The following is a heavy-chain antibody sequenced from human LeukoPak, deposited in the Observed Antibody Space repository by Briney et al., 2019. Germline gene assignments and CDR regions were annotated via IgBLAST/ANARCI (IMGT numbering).Heavy chain of an antibody. Sequence: GGSLRLSCAASGFTFSSYAMSWVRQAPGKGLEWVSAISGSGGSTYYADSVKGRSTISRDNSKNTLYLQMNSLRAEDTAVYYCAQGRTRTGVVISAFDYWGQGTLDTVSS. CDR2: ISGSGGST. D-gene: IGHD3-3*01. CDR3: AQGRTRTGVVISAFDY. J-gene: IGHJ4*02. CDR1: GFTFSSYA. V-gene: IGHV3-23*01.